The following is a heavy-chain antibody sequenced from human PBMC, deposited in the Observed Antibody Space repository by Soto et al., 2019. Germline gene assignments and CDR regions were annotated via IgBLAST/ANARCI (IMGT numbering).Heavy chain of an antibody. CDR2: IYYSGTT. D-gene: IGHD6-19*01. J-gene: IGHJ4*02. V-gene: IGHV4-39*01. CDR3: ARRSSGWTYCFDY. CDR1: YGSISVSNVF. Sequence: SETLSLTCTVSYGSISVSNVFWGWVRQPPGKGLEWIGTIYYSGTTYYNPSLKSRVTIAVDTSKNQFSLKLSSVTAADTAVYYCARRSSGWTYCFDYWGQGTLVTVSS.